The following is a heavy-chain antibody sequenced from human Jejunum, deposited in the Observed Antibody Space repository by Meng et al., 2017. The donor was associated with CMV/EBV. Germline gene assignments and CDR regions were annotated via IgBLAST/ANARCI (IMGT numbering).Heavy chain of an antibody. Sequence: YIINWVRQAPGQGLEWVSSISRSSGNKYYADSVKGRFTISRDNAKNSLYLHMNSLRVEDTAVYYCARGRVACSSTSCHRGGLDYWGQGTLVTVSS. CDR2: ISRSSGNK. J-gene: IGHJ4*02. CDR3: ARGRVACSSTSCHRGGLDY. D-gene: IGHD2-2*02. CDR1: YI. V-gene: IGHV3-21*01.